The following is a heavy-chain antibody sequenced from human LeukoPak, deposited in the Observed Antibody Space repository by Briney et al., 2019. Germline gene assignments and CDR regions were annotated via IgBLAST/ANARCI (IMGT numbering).Heavy chain of an antibody. V-gene: IGHV3-74*01. Sequence: GGSLRLSCAASGFTFSTYWMHWGRQVPGKGLVWVSHINTDESSTTYADSVKGRFTISRDNAKNTLYLQMNSLRAEGTAVYYCARDKAYGMDVWGQGTTVTV. J-gene: IGHJ6*02. CDR2: INTDESST. CDR1: GFTFSTYW. CDR3: ARDKAYGMDV.